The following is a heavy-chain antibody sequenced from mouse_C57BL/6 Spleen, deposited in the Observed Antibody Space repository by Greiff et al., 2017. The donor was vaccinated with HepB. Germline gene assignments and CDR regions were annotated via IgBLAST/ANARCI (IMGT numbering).Heavy chain of an antibody. CDR1: GYTFTSYW. Sequence: VQRVESGTVLARPGASVKMSCKTSGYTFTSYWMHWVKQRPGQGLEWIGAIYPGNSDTSYNQKFKGKAKLTAVTSASTAYMELSSLTNEDSAVYYCTRPHYYGAWFAYWGQGTLVTVSA. CDR3: TRPHYYGAWFAY. V-gene: IGHV1-5*01. J-gene: IGHJ3*01. D-gene: IGHD1-2*01. CDR2: IYPGNSDT.